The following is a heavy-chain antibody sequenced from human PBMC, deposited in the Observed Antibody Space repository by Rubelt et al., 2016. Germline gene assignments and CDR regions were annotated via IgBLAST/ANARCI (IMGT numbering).Heavy chain of an antibody. CDR2: MTPNSGNT. Sequence: QVQLEQSGAEVKKPGASVKVSCKASGYAFTSHDINWVRQATGQGLEWMGYMTPNSGNTGYAQKFRARVTLTRTTSISTAYMALSSLRSEDTAVYYCVSGAIWGQGTLVTVSS. CDR1: GYAFTSHD. V-gene: IGHV1-8*01. J-gene: IGHJ3*02. CDR3: VSGAI.